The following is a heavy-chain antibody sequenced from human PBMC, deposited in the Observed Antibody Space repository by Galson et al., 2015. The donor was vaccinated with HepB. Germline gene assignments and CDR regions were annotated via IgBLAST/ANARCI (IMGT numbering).Heavy chain of an antibody. CDR1: GFNFSSYA. Sequence: SLRLSCAASGFNFSSYAMHWVRQAPGKGLEWVAVISYDGSNKYYADSVKGRFTISRDNSKNTLYLQMNSLRAEDTAVYYCARDRWRTTWVGEVYYSGMDVWGQGTTVTVPS. CDR3: ARDRWRTTWVGEVYYSGMDV. D-gene: IGHD4-17*01. CDR2: ISYDGSNK. V-gene: IGHV3-30*04. J-gene: IGHJ6*02.